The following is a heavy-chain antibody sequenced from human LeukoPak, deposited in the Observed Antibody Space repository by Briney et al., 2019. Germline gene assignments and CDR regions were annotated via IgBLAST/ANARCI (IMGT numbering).Heavy chain of an antibody. CDR3: ARDRGGSYPEDY. J-gene: IGHJ4*02. V-gene: IGHV3-53*01. Sequence: GGSLRLSCAASGFTVSSNYMSWVRQAPGKGLVWVSVIYSGGSTYYADSVKGRFTISRDNSKNTLYLQMNSLRAEDTAVYYCARDRGGSYPEDYWGQGTLVTVSS. CDR2: IYSGGST. CDR1: GFTVSSNY. D-gene: IGHD1-26*01.